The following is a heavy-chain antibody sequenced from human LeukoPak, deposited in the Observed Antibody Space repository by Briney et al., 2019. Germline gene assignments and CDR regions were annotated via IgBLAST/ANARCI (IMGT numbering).Heavy chain of an antibody. D-gene: IGHD3-10*02. CDR1: GCSISSGYY. V-gene: IGHV4-38-2*02. CDR3: AELGITMIGGV. CDR2: INHSGST. Sequence: SETLSLTCTVSGCSISSGYYWGWIRQPPGKGLEWIGEINHSGSTNYNPSLKSRVTISVDTSKNQFSLKLSSVTAADTAVYYCAELGITMIGGVWGKGTTVTISS. J-gene: IGHJ6*04.